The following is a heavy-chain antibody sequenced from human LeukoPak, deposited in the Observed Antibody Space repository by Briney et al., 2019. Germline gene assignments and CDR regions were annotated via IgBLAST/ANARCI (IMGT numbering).Heavy chain of an antibody. CDR3: AKDAPYYYDSSGYGGAFDI. D-gene: IGHD3-22*01. Sequence: GGSLRLSCAASGFTFSSYAMHWVRQAPGKGLEYVSAISSNGGSTYYANSVKGRFTISRDNSKNTLYLQMGSLRAEDTAVYYCAKDAPYYYDSSGYGGAFDIWGQGTMVTVSS. J-gene: IGHJ3*02. CDR2: ISSNGGST. CDR1: GFTFSSYA. V-gene: IGHV3-64*01.